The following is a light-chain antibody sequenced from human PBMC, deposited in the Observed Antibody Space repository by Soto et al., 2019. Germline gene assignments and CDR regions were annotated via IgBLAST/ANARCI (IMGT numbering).Light chain of an antibody. J-gene: IGLJ2*01. CDR1: RSDVGSYNL. Sequence: QSVLTQPASVSGSPGQSITISCTGTRSDVGSYNLVSWYQQHPGKAPKLMIYGVDKRPSGLSNRLSGSKSGNTAALTISGLQAEDEADYYYCSYAGGSTFPVVFAAGTKLTVL. V-gene: IGLV2-23*02. CDR2: GVD. CDR3: CSYAGGSTFPVV.